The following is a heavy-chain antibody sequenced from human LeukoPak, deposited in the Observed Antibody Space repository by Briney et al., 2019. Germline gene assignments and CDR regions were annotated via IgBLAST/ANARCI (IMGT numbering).Heavy chain of an antibody. Sequence: GGSLRLSCAASGFTFISYSMNWVRQAPGGGLGWVSSISSTSGYVYYADSVKGRFTISRDNAKNSLYLQMNSLRAEGTAVYYCARAPHYYDTSGYYPPNFDYWGQGTLVTVSS. CDR2: ISSTSGYV. J-gene: IGHJ4*02. CDR3: ARAPHYYDTSGYYPPNFDY. CDR1: GFTFISYS. V-gene: IGHV3-21*06. D-gene: IGHD3-22*01.